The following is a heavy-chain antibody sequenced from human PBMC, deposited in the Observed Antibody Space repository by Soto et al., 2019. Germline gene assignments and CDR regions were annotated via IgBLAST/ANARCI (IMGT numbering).Heavy chain of an antibody. CDR3: ARGAMVRGVDKDVTY. J-gene: IGHJ4*02. D-gene: IGHD3-10*01. CDR2: ISSSSSDT. Sequence: QVQLVESGGGLVKPGGSLRLSCAASGFTFSDYYMSWIRQAPGKGLEWVSYISSSSSDTNYADSVKGRFTISRDNAKNTLYLQMNGMRAEDTAVYYCARGAMVRGVDKDVTYWGQGTLVTVSS. CDR1: GFTFSDYY. V-gene: IGHV3-11*05.